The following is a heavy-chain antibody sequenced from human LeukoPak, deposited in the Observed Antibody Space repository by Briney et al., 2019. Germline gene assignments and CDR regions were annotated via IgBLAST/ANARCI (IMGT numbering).Heavy chain of an antibody. V-gene: IGHV3-74*01. Sequence: GGSLRLXCAASGFTFSGNWMHWVRQRPGKGLVWISRINTDGRRTWYADFVNGRFTISRDNANDTLYLQMNRLRAEDTAVYYCARDTKTTFDYWGQGTLVTVSS. CDR2: INTDGRRT. CDR3: ARDTKTTFDY. CDR1: GFTFSGNW. J-gene: IGHJ4*02. D-gene: IGHD1-7*01.